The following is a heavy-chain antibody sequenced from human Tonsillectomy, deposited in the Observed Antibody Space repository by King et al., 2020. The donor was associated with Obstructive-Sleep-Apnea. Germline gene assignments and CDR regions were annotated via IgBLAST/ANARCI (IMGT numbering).Heavy chain of an antibody. CDR1: GFTFSSYW. CDR2: IKQDGSEK. V-gene: IGHV3-7*01. J-gene: IGHJ4*02. CDR3: ARARAVRTLGFGHSTSYFDY. D-gene: IGHD2/OR15-2a*01. Sequence: VQLVESGGGLVQPGGSLRLSCAASGFTFSSYWMSWVRQAPGKGLEWVANIKQDGSEKYYVDSVKGRFTISRDNAKNSLYLQMNSLRAEDTAVYYCARARAVRTLGFGHSTSYFDYWGQGTLVTVSS.